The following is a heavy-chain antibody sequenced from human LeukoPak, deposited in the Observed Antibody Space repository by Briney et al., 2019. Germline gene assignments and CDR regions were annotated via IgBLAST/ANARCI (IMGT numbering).Heavy chain of an antibody. CDR1: GGAFSGYY. Sequence: KPSETLSLTRAVYGGAFSGYYWSWIPQPPGKGLEGIGEINHSGSTNYNPSLKSRVTISVDTSKNQFSLRLSSVTAADTAVYYCARVLEGSSGQHWYFDLWGRGTLVTVSS. V-gene: IGHV4-34*01. CDR3: ARVLEGSSGQHWYFDL. CDR2: INHSGST. J-gene: IGHJ2*01. D-gene: IGHD6-19*01.